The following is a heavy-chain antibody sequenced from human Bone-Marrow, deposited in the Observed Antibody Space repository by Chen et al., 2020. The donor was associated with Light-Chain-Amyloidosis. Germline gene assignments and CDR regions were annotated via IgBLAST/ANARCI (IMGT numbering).Heavy chain of an antibody. D-gene: IGHD3-9*01. CDR3: AKDISYDDILPGYPADAFDI. Sequence: EVQLVECGGGMLQRGGCLRLSCAASGFASSSYAMSGVRQAPGKGLEWVSTISGRGGSRYYGDSVKGRLTSSRDNSKNALFLQMNSLSAEDTAVYYCAKDISYDDILPGYPADAFDIWGQGTMVTVSS. CDR1: GFASSSYA. CDR2: ISGRGGSR. V-gene: IGHV3-23*04. J-gene: IGHJ3*02.